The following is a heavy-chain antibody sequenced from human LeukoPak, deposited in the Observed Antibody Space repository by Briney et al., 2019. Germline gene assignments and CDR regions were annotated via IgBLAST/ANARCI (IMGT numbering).Heavy chain of an antibody. CDR1: GFTFSSYG. Sequence: GGSLRLSCAASGFTFSSYGMHWVRQAPGKGLEWVAFIRYDGSNKYYADSVKGRFTISRDNSKNTLYLQMNSLRAEDTAVYYCAKGPSHTFFGVVKNNWFAPWGQGPLVTVSS. CDR2: IRYDGSNK. D-gene: IGHD3-3*01. J-gene: IGHJ5*02. V-gene: IGHV3-30*02. CDR3: AKGPSHTFFGVVKNNWFAP.